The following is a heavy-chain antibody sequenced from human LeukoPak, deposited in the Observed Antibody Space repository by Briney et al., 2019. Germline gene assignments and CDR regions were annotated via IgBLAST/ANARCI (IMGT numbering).Heavy chain of an antibody. Sequence: PGGSLRLSSASSGVTFTSSVVSWVRQAPRQGLQWVSTISSSGGNTFYAYSVKGRFTISRDNYKTTLYLQMNSLRAEDTAVYYCAKTYSSSPYYFAYWGQGTLVTVSS. V-gene: IGHV3-23*01. CDR2: ISSSGGNT. J-gene: IGHJ4*02. CDR3: AKTYSSSPYYFAY. D-gene: IGHD6-6*01. CDR1: GVTFTSSV.